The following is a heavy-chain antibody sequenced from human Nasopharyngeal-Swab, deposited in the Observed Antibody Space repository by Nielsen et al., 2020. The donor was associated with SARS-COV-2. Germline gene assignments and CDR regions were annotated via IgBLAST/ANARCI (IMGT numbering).Heavy chain of an antibody. CDR2: IIPILGIA. J-gene: IGHJ6*02. D-gene: IGHD2-15*01. CDR3: ARRSDCSGGSCYSLYYYYGMDV. CDR1: GGTFISYA. V-gene: IGHV1-69*04. Sequence: SVKVSCKASGGTFISYAISWVRQAPGQGLEWMERIIPILGIANYAQKFQGRVTITADKSTSTAYMELSSLRSEDTAVYYCARRSDCSGGSCYSLYYYYGMDVWGQGTTVTVSS.